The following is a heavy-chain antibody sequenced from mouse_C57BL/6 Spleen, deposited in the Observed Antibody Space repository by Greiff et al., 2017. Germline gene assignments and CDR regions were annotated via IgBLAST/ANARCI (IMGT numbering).Heavy chain of an antibody. CDR1: GYTFTSYW. CDR2: IDPSDSYT. Sequence: QVQLQQPGAELVMPGASVKLSCKASGYTFTSYWMHWVKQRPGQGLEWIGGIDPSDSYTNYNHKFKGKSTLTVDKSSSTAYMQLSSLTSEDSAVYYCASSGVTTVPFDYWGQGTTLTVSS. V-gene: IGHV1-69*01. D-gene: IGHD1-1*01. CDR3: ASSGVTTVPFDY. J-gene: IGHJ2*01.